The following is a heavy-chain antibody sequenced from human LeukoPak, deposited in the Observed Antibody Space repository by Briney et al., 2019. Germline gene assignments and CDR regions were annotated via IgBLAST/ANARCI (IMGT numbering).Heavy chain of an antibody. J-gene: IGHJ5*02. CDR2: MNPNSGNT. D-gene: IGHD5-18*01. CDR3: ERGGELWHEPSRNSWFDP. Sequence: GASVTVSFKASGYTFTSYDINGVRQATGQGLEGMGGMNPNSGNTGYAQKFKGSVTMTRDTPMTTAYMELSSLRAEDTAVYYCERGGELWHEPSRNSWFDPWGQGTLVTVSS. CDR1: GYTFTSYD. V-gene: IGHV1-8*01.